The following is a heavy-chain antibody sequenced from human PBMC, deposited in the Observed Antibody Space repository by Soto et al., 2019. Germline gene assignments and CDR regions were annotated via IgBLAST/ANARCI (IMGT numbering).Heavy chain of an antibody. Sequence: VKVSCKASGYTFTSYYMHWVLQAPVQGLEWMGIINPSGGSTSYAQKFQGRVTMTRDTSTSTVYMELSSLRSEDTAVYYCARDHGSWYIDYWGQGTLVTVSS. CDR3: ARDHGSWYIDY. CDR1: GYTFTSYY. V-gene: IGHV1-46*01. D-gene: IGHD6-13*01. CDR2: INPSGGST. J-gene: IGHJ4*02.